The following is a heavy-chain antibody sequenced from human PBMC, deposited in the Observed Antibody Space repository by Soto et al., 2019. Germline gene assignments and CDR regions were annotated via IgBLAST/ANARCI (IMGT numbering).Heavy chain of an antibody. V-gene: IGHV4-39*01. CDR1: GGSISSSSYY. J-gene: IGHJ6*03. Sequence: QLQLQESGPGLEKPSETLSLTCTVSGGSISSSSYYWGWIRQPPGKGLEWIGSIYYSGSTYYNPSLKSRVTISVDTSKNQFSLKLSSVTAADTAVYYCARLGCSGGSCYSPPNYYYMDVWGKGTTVTVSS. CDR3: ARLGCSGGSCYSPPNYYYMDV. D-gene: IGHD2-15*01. CDR2: IYYSGST.